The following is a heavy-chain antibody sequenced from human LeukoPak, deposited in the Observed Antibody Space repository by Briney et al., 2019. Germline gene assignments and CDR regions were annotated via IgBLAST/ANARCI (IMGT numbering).Heavy chain of an antibody. Sequence: GGSLRLSCAASGFTFADYAMSWVRQAPGKGLEWVSGINWNGGSTGYADSVKGRFTISRDNAKNSLYLQMNSLRAEDTALYYCARDCSSTSCYADYWGQGTLVTVSS. J-gene: IGHJ4*02. CDR1: GFTFADYA. CDR2: INWNGGST. D-gene: IGHD2-2*01. CDR3: ARDCSSTSCYADY. V-gene: IGHV3-20*04.